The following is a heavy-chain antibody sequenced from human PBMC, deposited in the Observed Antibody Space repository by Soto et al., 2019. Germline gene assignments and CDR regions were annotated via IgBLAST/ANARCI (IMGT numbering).Heavy chain of an antibody. CDR2: IGGIVGTT. V-gene: IGHV3-23*01. J-gene: IGHJ6*02. D-gene: IGHD3-3*01. CDR3: AXANTIFGVDSYFYGMDV. CDR1: GFTFSSYP. Sequence: PGGSLRLSCAASGFTFSSYPMSWVRQAPGKGLEWVSSIGGIVGTTYYADSVKGRFTISRDNSKNTLYLQMNSLRVEDTAVYYCAXANTIFGVDSYFYGMDVWGQGTTVTVSS.